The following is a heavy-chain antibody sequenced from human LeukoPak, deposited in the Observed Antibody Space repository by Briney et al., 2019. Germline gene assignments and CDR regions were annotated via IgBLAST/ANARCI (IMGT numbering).Heavy chain of an antibody. CDR3: ARAGIVGATPTMYFDY. CDR1: GFTFSSYA. D-gene: IGHD1-26*01. V-gene: IGHV3-64*01. Sequence: PGGSLRLSCAASGFTFSSYAMHWVRQAPGKGLEYVSAISSNGGSTYYANSVKGRFTISRDNSKNTLYLQMGSLRAEDMAVYYCARAGIVGATPTMYFDYWGQGTLVTVSS. CDR2: ISSNGGST. J-gene: IGHJ4*02.